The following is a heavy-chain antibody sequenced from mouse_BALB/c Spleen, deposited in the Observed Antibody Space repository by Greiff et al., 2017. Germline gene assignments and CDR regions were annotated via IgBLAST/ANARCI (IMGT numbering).Heavy chain of an antibody. CDR2: ISYSGST. Sequence: EVQLVESGPSLVKPSQTLSLTCSVTGDSITSGYWNWIRKFPGNKLEYMGYISYSGSTYYNPSLKSRISITRDTSKNQYYLQLNSVTTEDTATYYCARWGGGYDRYYAMDYWGQGTSVTVSS. D-gene: IGHD2-2*01. CDR3: ARWGGGYDRYYAMDY. V-gene: IGHV3-8*02. CDR1: GDSITSGY. J-gene: IGHJ4*01.